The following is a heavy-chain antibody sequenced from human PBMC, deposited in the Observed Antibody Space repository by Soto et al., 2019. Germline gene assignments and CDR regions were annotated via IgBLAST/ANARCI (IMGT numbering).Heavy chain of an antibody. J-gene: IGHJ5*02. CDR3: ARHPSDFWFDP. CDR1: GGSISSSSYF. CDR2: IYYSGST. Sequence: QLQLQESGPGLVKPSETLSLTCTVSGGSISSSSYFWGWIRQPPGKGLEWIGSIYYSGSTYYNPSLKSRAPVSVDTSKNQFSLKLSSVTAADTAVYYCARHPSDFWFDPWGQGTLVTVSS. D-gene: IGHD2-21*02. V-gene: IGHV4-39*01.